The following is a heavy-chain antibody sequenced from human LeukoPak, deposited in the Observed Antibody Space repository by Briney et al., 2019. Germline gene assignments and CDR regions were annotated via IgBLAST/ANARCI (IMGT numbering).Heavy chain of an antibody. CDR2: INHSGST. J-gene: IGHJ6*03. Sequence: SETLSLTCGVYGVASSGNYWSWIRHSPGKGLEWIGEINHSGSTNYNPSLKSRVIISIDTSKNQFSLKLSSVTAADTADYYCARLLPRTGTTAYYFHNDMDVWGKGTTVTISS. CDR3: ARLLPRTGTTAYYFHNDMDV. V-gene: IGHV4-34*01. D-gene: IGHD1-1*01. CDR1: GVASSGNY.